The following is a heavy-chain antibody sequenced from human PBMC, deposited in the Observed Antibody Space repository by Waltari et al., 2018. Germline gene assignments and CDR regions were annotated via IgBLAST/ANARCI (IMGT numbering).Heavy chain of an antibody. V-gene: IGHV1-69*12. CDR3: AREGVDGDYSTNWFDP. D-gene: IGHD4-17*01. J-gene: IGHJ5*02. Sequence: QVQLVQSGAEVKKPGSSVKVSCKASGGTFSIYAISWVRQAPGQGLEWMGGIIPIFGTANYAQKFQGRVTITADESTSTAYMELSSLRSEDTAVYYCAREGVDGDYSTNWFDPWGQGTLVTVSS. CDR1: GGTFSIYA. CDR2: IIPIFGTA.